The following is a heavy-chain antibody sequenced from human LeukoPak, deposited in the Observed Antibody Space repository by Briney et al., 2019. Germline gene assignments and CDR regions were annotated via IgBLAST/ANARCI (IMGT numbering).Heavy chain of an antibody. J-gene: IGHJ5*01. V-gene: IGHV5-51*01. Sequence: GEALKISCKGSDYSFTSYWIGGVRQMPGKGLEWMGIIYPGDSDTRYSPSFQSQVTISADKSISTAYLQWSSLKASDTAMYYCARHLGIFGVVIKEKSGWFDSWGQGTLVTVSS. CDR1: DYSFTSYW. D-gene: IGHD3-3*01. CDR3: ARHLGIFGVVIKEKSGWFDS. CDR2: IYPGDSDT.